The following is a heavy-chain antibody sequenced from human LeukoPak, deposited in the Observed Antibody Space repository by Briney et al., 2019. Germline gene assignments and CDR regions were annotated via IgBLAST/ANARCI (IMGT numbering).Heavy chain of an antibody. CDR3: ARDPEWEHTHFVS. J-gene: IGHJ4*02. V-gene: IGHV3-21*01. CDR2: ITSDINYI. CDR1: RVTFSTCS. Sequence: PGGSLRLSCAASRVTFSTCSMNWVRKAPGKGLEWVSSITSDINYIYYADSVKGRFTISRDNAKNSLYLQMNSLSAEDTAIYYCARDPEWEHTHFVSWGQGTLVTVSS. D-gene: IGHD1-26*01.